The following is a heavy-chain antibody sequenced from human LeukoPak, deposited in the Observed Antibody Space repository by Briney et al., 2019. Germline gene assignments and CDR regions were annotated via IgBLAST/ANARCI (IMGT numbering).Heavy chain of an antibody. V-gene: IGHV1-69*13. J-gene: IGHJ5*02. CDR1: GYTFTGYY. CDR2: IIPIFGTA. CDR3: ARDGRLVLEKGWFDP. Sequence: ASVKVSCKASGYTFTGYYMHWVRQAPGQGLEWMGGIIPIFGTANYAQKFQGRVTITADESTSTAYMELSSLRSEDAAVYYCARDGRLVLEKGWFDPWGQGTLVTVSS. D-gene: IGHD6-19*01.